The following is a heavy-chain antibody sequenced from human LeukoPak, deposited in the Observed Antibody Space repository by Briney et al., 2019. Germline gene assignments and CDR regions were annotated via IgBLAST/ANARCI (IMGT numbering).Heavy chain of an antibody. D-gene: IGHD3-3*01. Sequence: SETLSLTCTVSGASIRNYYWSWIRQPPGKGLEWIGYIYYSGSTNYNPSLKSRVTISVDTSKNQFSLKLSSVTAADTAVYYCARHKKIFGVVSSYYNGMYVWGPATTVTVSS. CDR1: GASIRNYY. V-gene: IGHV4-59*08. CDR2: IYYSGST. CDR3: ARHKKIFGVVSSYYNGMYV. J-gene: IGHJ6*02.